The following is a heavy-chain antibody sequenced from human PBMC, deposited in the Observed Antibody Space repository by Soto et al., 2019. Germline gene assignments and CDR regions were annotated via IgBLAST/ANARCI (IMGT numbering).Heavy chain of an antibody. D-gene: IGHD2-2*02. J-gene: IGHJ6*02. V-gene: IGHV1-69*06. Sequence: QVQLVQSGAEVKKPGSSVKVSCKASGGTFSSYAISWVRQAPGQGLEWMGGIIPIFGTANYAQKFQGRVTITADKSTSTAYMELSSLRSEDTAVYYCARGYCSSTSCYTAMYYYYGMDVWGQGTTVTVSS. CDR2: IIPIFGTA. CDR1: GGTFSSYA. CDR3: ARGYCSSTSCYTAMYYYYGMDV.